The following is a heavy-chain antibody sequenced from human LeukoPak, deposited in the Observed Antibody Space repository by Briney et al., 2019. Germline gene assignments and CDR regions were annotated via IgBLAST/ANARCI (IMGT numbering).Heavy chain of an antibody. J-gene: IGHJ3*02. CDR1: GGSFSAFF. V-gene: IGHV4-34*01. Sequence: SSETLSLTCAVSGGSFSAFFWRWIRQPPGKGLEWIGDVGHSGSADYNPSLKSRVTVSADPSKTQFSLKLTSVTAADTAVYYCATRGDYSDTSGNSYDALDIWGQGTMVTVSS. D-gene: IGHD3-22*01. CDR2: VGHSGSA. CDR3: ATRGDYSDTSGNSYDALDI.